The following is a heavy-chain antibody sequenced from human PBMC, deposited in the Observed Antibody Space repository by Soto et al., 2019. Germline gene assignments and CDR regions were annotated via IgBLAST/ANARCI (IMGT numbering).Heavy chain of an antibody. D-gene: IGHD3-22*01. J-gene: IGHJ4*02. Sequence: PGGPLRLSCTASGFTFADYTMHWVRQAPGKGLEWVSRISWHGGSTYYADSVKGRFTISRDNAKNSLYLQMNSLRAEDTDVYYCARGGADRSECWGQGTLVTVSS. CDR1: GFTFADYT. CDR3: ARGGADRSEC. V-gene: IGHV3-43*01. CDR2: ISWHGGST.